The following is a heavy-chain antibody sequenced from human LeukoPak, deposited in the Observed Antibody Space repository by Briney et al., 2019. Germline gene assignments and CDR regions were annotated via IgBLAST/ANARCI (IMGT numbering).Heavy chain of an antibody. D-gene: IGHD1-26*01. CDR3: ARLGKGATTSGYFQH. V-gene: IGHV3-30-3*01. Sequence: GGSPRLSCAASGFTFSSYAMHWVRQAPGKGLEWVAVISYDGSNKYYADSVKGRFTISRDNSKNTLYLQMNSLRAEDTAVYYCARLGKGATTSGYFQHWGQGTLVTVSS. CDR2: ISYDGSNK. J-gene: IGHJ1*01. CDR1: GFTFSSYA.